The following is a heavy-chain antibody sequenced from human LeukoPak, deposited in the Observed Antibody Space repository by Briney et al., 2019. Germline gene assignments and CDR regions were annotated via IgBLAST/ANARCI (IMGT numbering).Heavy chain of an antibody. V-gene: IGHV4-4*02. CDR3: VSNGYYSIDY. D-gene: IGHD3-22*01. J-gene: IGHJ4*02. CDR2: IYHSGST. CDR1: GVSMRSNW. Sequence: SETLSLTCAVSGVSMRSNWWSWVRQSPGKGLEWIGEIYHSGSTNYNPSLKSRVDIAVDQSRSQFSLKLRSVTAADTAVYYCVSNGYYSIDYWGQGTLVTVSS.